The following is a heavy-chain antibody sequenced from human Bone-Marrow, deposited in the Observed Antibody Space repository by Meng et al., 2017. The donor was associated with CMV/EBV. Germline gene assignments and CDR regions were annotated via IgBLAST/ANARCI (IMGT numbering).Heavy chain of an antibody. J-gene: IGHJ6*02. V-gene: IGHV4-61*01. CDR3: AIDSSGYYLSGMDV. CDR1: GGSVSSGSYY. CDR2: IYYSGST. Sequence: GSLRLSCTVSGGSVSSGSYYWSWIRQPPGKGLEWIGYIYYSGSTNYNPSLKSRVTMSVDTSANQFSLRLSSVTAADTAVYYCAIDSSGYYLSGMDVWGQGTTVTVSS. D-gene: IGHD3-22*01.